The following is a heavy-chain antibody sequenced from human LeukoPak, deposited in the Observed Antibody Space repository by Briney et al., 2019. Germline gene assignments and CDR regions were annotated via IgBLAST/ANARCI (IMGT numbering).Heavy chain of an antibody. J-gene: IGHJ6*02. CDR1: GFTFSSYA. CDR2: ISGSGGST. D-gene: IGHD6-13*01. V-gene: IGHV3-23*01. CDR3: AKDCRAAAAYYYYGMDV. Sequence: GGSLRLSCAASGFTFSSYAMSWVRQAPGKGLEWVSAISGSGGSTYYADSVKGRFTISRDNSKNTLYLQMNSLRAEDTAVYYCAKDCRAAAAYYYYGMDVWGQGTTVTVSS.